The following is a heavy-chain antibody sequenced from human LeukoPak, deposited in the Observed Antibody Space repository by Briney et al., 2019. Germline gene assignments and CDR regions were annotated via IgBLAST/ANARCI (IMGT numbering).Heavy chain of an antibody. CDR3: ARDRNYYDSSGYYYFDY. D-gene: IGHD3-22*01. J-gene: IGHJ4*02. Sequence: ASVKVSCKASGYTFTSYAMHWVRQAPGQRLEWMGWINAGNGNTKYPQEFQGRVTITRDTSASTAYMELSSLKSEDMAVYYCARDRNYYDSSGYYYFDYWGQGTLVTVSS. CDR1: GYTFTSYA. V-gene: IGHV1-3*03. CDR2: INAGNGNT.